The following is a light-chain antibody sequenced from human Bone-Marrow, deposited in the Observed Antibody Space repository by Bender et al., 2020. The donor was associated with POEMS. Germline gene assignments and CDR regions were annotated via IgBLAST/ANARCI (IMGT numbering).Light chain of an antibody. CDR1: SSEVGSYNL. J-gene: IGLJ3*02. V-gene: IGLV2-23*01. CDR3: CSHAGSGTWV. Sequence: QSALTQPASVSGSPGQSITISCTGTSSEVGSYNLVSWYQQHPGKAPKVLIFDDTKRPSGVSVRFSGSTSGNTASLTVSGLQAEDEADYYCCSHAGSGTWVFGGGTRLTVL. CDR2: DDT.